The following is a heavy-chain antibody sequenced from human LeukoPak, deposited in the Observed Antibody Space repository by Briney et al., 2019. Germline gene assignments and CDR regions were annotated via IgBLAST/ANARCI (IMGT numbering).Heavy chain of an antibody. Sequence: ASVKVSCKASGYTFTGYYMHWVRQAPGQGLEWMGWINPNSGGTNYAQKFQGRVTMTRDTSISTAYMELSRLRSDDTAVYYCARVGPYSSGWYGWFDPWGQGTLVTVSS. CDR1: GYTFTGYY. CDR2: INPNSGGT. CDR3: ARVGPYSSGWYGWFDP. J-gene: IGHJ5*02. V-gene: IGHV1-2*02. D-gene: IGHD6-19*01.